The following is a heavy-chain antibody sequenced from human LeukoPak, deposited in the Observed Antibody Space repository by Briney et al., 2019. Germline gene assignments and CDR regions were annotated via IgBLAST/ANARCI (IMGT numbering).Heavy chain of an antibody. CDR3: ARGGSSWYNGPFDY. CDR2: IYYSGST. CDR1: GGSISSGDYY. V-gene: IGHV4-30-4*08. D-gene: IGHD6-13*01. Sequence: SETLSLTCTVSGGSISSGDYYWSWIRQPPGRGLEWIGYIYYSGSTYYNPSLKSRVTISVDTSKNQFSLKLSSVTAADTAVYYCARGGSSWYNGPFDYWGQGTLVTVSS. J-gene: IGHJ4*02.